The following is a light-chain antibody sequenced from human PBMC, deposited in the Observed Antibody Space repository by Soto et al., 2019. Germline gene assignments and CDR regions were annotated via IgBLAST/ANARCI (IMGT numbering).Light chain of an antibody. J-gene: IGLJ2*01. V-gene: IGLV2-23*02. Sequence: QSALTQPASVSGSPGQSITISCTGTSSGVGSYNLVSWYQQHPGKAPKLMIYEVSKRPSGVSNRFSGSKAGNTASLTISGLQAEDEAHYYCCSYAGSSTSVAFGGGTKLTVL. CDR3: CSYAGSSTSVA. CDR1: SSGVGSYNL. CDR2: EVS.